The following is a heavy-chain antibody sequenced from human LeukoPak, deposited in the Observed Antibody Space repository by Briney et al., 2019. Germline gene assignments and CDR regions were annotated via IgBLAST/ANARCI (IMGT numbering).Heavy chain of an antibody. CDR1: GGSISSCY. CDR2: IYYSGST. D-gene: IGHD2-2*03. Sequence: PSETLSLTCAVSGGSISSCYWSWIRQPPGKGLEWIGYIYYSGSTNYNPSLKSRVTISVDTSKNQFSLKLRSVTAADTAVYYCARDGGYCSSTNCYDYWGQGTLATVSS. J-gene: IGHJ4*02. CDR3: ARDGGYCSSTNCYDY. V-gene: IGHV4-59*01.